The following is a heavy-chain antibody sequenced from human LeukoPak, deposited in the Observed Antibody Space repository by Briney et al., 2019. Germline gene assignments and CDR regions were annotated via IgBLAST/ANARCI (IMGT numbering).Heavy chain of an antibody. CDR2: IYWSGEQ. J-gene: IGHJ4*02. CDR3: ARRSHLVGAPFDY. CDR1: GVLLSTSGVG. Sequence: SGPTLVHLTETLTLTCTFSGVLLSTSGVGVVWIRQPPGKALEWLTLIYWSGEQRYSPSLKSRLTVTGDTSNNQVVFTMTNLDPVDTGTYYCARRSHLVGAPFDYWGQGMLVTVSS. V-gene: IGHV2-5*01. D-gene: IGHD4-17*01.